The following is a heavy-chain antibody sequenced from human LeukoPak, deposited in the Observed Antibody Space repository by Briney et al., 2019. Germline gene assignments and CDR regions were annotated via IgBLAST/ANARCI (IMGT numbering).Heavy chain of an antibody. Sequence: GVSLQISCKGSGYSFTSYWIGWVRQLPGKGLEWMGIIYPGDSDTRYSPSFQGQVTISADKSISTAYLQWSSLKASDTAMYYCARRSSYGRHYFDYWGQGTLVTVSS. CDR3: ARRSSYGRHYFDY. CDR1: GYSFTSYW. D-gene: IGHD5-18*01. J-gene: IGHJ4*02. V-gene: IGHV5-51*01. CDR2: IYPGDSDT.